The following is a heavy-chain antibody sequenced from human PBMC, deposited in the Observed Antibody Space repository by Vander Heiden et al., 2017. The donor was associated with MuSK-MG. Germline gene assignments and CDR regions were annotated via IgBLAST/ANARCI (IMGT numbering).Heavy chain of an antibody. CDR2: MRPTTGET. CDR1: GYTFTSYD. J-gene: IGHJ4*02. V-gene: IGHV1-8*01. Sequence: QVQLVQSGAEVREPGASVKVSCKASGYTFTSYDINWVRQATGQGLEWMGWMRPTTGETGYAQKGQGRVTMTRDTSISTAYMELSSLRSEATAVYYCAGWTWNSCYYGSPFWVQGTLV. CDR3: AGWTWNSCYYGSPF. D-gene: IGHD3-10*01.